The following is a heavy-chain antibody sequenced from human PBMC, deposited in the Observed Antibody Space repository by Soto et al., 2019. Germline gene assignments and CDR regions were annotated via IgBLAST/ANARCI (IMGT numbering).Heavy chain of an antibody. CDR2: INRSGGST. CDR3: ARDSSSSPSWFDP. V-gene: IGHV1-46*01. D-gene: IGHD6-6*01. Sequence: GASVKVSCMASGYTFTSYYMHWVRQAPGQELEWMGIINRSGGSTSYAQKFQGRVTMTRDTSTSTVYMELSSLRSEDTAVYYCARDSSSSPSWFDPWGQGTLVTVSS. J-gene: IGHJ5*02. CDR1: GYTFTSYY.